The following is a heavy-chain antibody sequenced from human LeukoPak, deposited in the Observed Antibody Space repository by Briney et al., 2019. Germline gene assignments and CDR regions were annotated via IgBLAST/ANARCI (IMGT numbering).Heavy chain of an antibody. Sequence: GGSLRLSCSASGFSFSTHNMHWVRQAPGKGLELVSGITSDGENTDYLDFVKGRFTITRDNSKNTLYLHMTSLRPEDTAVYFCVKGRYGTGWDFWGPGTLVIVSS. J-gene: IGHJ4*02. CDR3: VKGRYGTGWDF. CDR1: GFSFSTHN. D-gene: IGHD3-10*01. V-gene: IGHV3-64D*06. CDR2: ITSDGENT.